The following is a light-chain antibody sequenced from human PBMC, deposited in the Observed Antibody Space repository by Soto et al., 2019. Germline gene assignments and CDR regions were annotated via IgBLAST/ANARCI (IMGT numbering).Light chain of an antibody. CDR2: DAS. V-gene: IGKV3-11*01. J-gene: IGKJ2*01. CDR1: QSVSSN. CDR3: HQRYNWPNT. Sequence: EIVLTQSPATLSLSPGERATLSCRASQSVSSNLAWYQQKPGQAPRLLIYDASNRATGIPPRFSGSGSGSGTDFTLTISSLEPEDFALYYCHQRYNWPNTFGQGTKLEIK.